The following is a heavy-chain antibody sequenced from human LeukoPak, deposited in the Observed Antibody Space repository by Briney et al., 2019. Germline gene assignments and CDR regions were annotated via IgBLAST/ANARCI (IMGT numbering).Heavy chain of an antibody. CDR2: ISGSGSST. J-gene: IGHJ4*02. V-gene: IGHV3-23*01. CDR1: GFTFSSYA. D-gene: IGHD1-1*01. CDR3: AKIKDGTTFDY. Sequence: GGSLRLSCAASGFTFSSYAMSWVRQAPGKGLEWVSTISGSGSSTHYADSVKGRFTISRDNSKNTLYLQMNSLRAEDTAVYYCAKIKDGTTFDYWGQGTLVTVSS.